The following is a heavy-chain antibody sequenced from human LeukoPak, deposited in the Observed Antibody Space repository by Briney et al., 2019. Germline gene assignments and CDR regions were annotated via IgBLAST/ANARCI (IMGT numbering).Heavy chain of an antibody. CDR2: INHSGST. CDR3: ARGLGPRYCSGGSCYSPGHAFDI. Sequence: SETLSLTCAVYGGSFSGYYWSWIRQPPGKGLEWIGEINHSGSTNYNPSLKSRVTISVDTSKNQFSLKLSSVTAADTAVYYCARGLGPRYCSGGSCYSPGHAFDIWGQGTMVTVSS. CDR1: GGSFSGYY. D-gene: IGHD2-15*01. J-gene: IGHJ3*02. V-gene: IGHV4-34*01.